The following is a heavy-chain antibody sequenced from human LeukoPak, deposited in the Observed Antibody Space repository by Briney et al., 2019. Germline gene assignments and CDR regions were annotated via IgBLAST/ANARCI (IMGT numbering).Heavy chain of an antibody. D-gene: IGHD6-13*01. CDR2: TSGSGGSA. CDR1: GFTFNNYA. CDR3: ARESPKAAACFDY. V-gene: IGHV3-23*01. Sequence: PGGSLRLSCAASGFTFNNYAMSWVRQAPGKGLEWVSSTSGSGGSAYYADSVKCRVTISRDNSKNTPYLQMNGPRSAATAVFCCARESPKAAACFDYWGQGSLVTVCS. J-gene: IGHJ4*02.